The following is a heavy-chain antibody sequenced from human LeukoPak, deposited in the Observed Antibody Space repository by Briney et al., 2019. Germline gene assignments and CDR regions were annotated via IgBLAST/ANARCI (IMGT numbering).Heavy chain of an antibody. J-gene: IGHJ3*02. Sequence: ASVKVSCKASGYTFTSYYMHWVRQAPGQGLEWMGITNPSGGSTSYAQKFQGRVTMTRDTSTSTVYMELSSLRSEDTAVYYCASDYYYDSSGYYSAFDIWGQGTMVTVSS. V-gene: IGHV1-46*01. CDR3: ASDYYYDSSGYYSAFDI. D-gene: IGHD3-22*01. CDR1: GYTFTSYY. CDR2: TNPSGGST.